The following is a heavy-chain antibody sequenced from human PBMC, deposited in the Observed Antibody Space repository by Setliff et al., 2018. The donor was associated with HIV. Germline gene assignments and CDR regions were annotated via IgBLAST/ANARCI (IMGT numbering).Heavy chain of an antibody. D-gene: IGHD4-17*01. CDR3: ARGRPWGVTTPHGMDV. CDR2: INSDGIST. J-gene: IGHJ6*02. V-gene: IGHV3-74*03. CDR1: GFTFSDYW. Sequence: GVLRLSCVASGFTFSDYWMHWVRQGPGKGLVWVARINSDGISTKHADSVKGRFTISRDNAKNTLFLQMNSLGAEDTAVYYCARGRPWGVTTPHGMDVWGQGTTVTVSS.